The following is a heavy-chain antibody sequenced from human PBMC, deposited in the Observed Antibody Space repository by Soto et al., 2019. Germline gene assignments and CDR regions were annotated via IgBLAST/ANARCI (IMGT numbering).Heavy chain of an antibody. CDR1: GYTFISYA. D-gene: IGHD3-10*01. CDR3: ARDMGFGLSDY. V-gene: IGHV1-3*01. Sequence: ASVKASCKASGYTFISYAMYWVRQAPGQRLEWMGWINAGNGNTKYSQKFQGRVTITRDTSASTAYMELSSLRSEDTAVYYCARDMGFGLSDYWGQGTLVTVSS. CDR2: INAGNGNT. J-gene: IGHJ4*02.